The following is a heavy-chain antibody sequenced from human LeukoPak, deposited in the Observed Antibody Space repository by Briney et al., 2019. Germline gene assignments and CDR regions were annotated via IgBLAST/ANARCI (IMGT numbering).Heavy chain of an antibody. CDR2: IYYSGST. V-gene: IGHV4-59*01. CDR3: ARVRYSRGWYDGLDY. CDR1: GGSISSYY. Sequence: SETLSLTCTVSGGSISSYYWSWIRQPPGKGLEWIGYIYYSGSTNYNPSLKSRVTISVDTSTDQFSLKLSSVTAADTAVYYCARVRYSRGWYDGLDYWGQGTLVTVSS. J-gene: IGHJ4*02. D-gene: IGHD6-19*01.